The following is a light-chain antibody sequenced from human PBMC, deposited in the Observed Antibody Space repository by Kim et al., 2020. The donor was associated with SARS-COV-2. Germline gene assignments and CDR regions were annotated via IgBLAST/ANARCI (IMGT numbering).Light chain of an antibody. V-gene: IGLV2-11*01. CDR3: CSYAGSYTYV. J-gene: IGLJ1*01. Sequence: SVTISCTGTDSDVGGYSYVSWYQQHPGKAPKLMIYDVSKRPSGVPDRFSGSKSGNTASLTISGLQAEDEADYYCCSYAGSYTYVFGTGTKVTVL. CDR2: DVS. CDR1: DSDVGGYSY.